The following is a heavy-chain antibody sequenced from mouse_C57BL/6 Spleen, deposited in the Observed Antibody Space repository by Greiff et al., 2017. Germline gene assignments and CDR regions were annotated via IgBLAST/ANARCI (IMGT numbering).Heavy chain of an antibody. D-gene: IGHD1-1*01. V-gene: IGHV1-52*01. CDR1: GYTFTSYW. J-gene: IGHJ3*01. CDR2: IDPSDSET. Sequence: VQLQQPGAELVRPGSSVKLSCKASGYTFTSYWMHWVKQRPIQGLEWIGNIDPSDSETHYNQKFKDKATLTVDKSSSTAYMQLSSLTSEDSAVYYCARGTDYGSSQSFAYWGQGTLVIVSA. CDR3: ARGTDYGSSQSFAY.